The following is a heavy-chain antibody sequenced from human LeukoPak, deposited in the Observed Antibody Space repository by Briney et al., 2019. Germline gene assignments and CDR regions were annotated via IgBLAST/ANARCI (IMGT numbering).Heavy chain of an antibody. CDR2: ISGSSGST. J-gene: IGHJ4*02. CDR1: GFTFSSYA. CDR3: AKDLPPGIAAAGAFDY. D-gene: IGHD6-13*01. Sequence: GGSLRLACAASGFTFSSYAMSWVRQAPGKGLEWVSAISGSSGSTYYADSVKGRFTISRDNSKNTLCLQMNSLRAEDTAVYYCAKDLPPGIAAAGAFDYWGQGTLVTVSS. V-gene: IGHV3-23*01.